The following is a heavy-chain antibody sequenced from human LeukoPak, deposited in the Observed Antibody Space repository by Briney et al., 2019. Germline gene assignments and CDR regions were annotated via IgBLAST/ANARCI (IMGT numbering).Heavy chain of an antibody. CDR2: ISASGTIT. CDR3: AKDICGNCSSTSCYISCYFDY. D-gene: IGHD2-2*02. CDR1: GFTFTDFA. J-gene: IGHJ4*02. V-gene: IGHV3-23*01. Sequence: GGSLRLSCAASGFTFTDFAMNWVRQAPGKGLEWVSTISASGTITYYADSVKGRCTISRDYSKNTVYLQMNSLRAEDTAVYYCAKDICGNCSSTSCYISCYFDYWGQGTLVTVSS.